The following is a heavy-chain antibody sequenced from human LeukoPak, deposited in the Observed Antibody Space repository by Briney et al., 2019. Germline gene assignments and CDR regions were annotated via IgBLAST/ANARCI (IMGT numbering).Heavy chain of an antibody. CDR1: GGSFSTYA. Sequence: ASVKVSRKASGGSFSTYAFNWVRRAPGHGLQWMGGIVPIIGTTNYAQQFQGRVTMTTDESTTTAFMELSSLRSEDTAVYYCATDVGSSTLGFHSWGQGTLHTVSS. J-gene: IGHJ5*01. CDR2: IVPIIGTT. V-gene: IGHV1-69*05. CDR3: ATDVGSSTLGFHS. D-gene: IGHD1-26*01.